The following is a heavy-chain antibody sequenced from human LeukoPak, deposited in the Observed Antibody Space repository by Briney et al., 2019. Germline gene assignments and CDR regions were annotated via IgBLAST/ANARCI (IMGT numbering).Heavy chain of an antibody. J-gene: IGHJ1*01. Sequence: GGSLRLSCAASGFTFSSYGMHWVRQAPGKGLEWVAFIRYDGSNQYYADSVKGRFTISRDNSKNTLYLQMNSLRAEDTAVYYCAKTGQPKEIPAEYFQHWGQGTLVTVSS. CDR2: IRYDGSNQ. V-gene: IGHV3-30*02. D-gene: IGHD2-2*01. CDR3: AKTGQPKEIPAEYFQH. CDR1: GFTFSSYG.